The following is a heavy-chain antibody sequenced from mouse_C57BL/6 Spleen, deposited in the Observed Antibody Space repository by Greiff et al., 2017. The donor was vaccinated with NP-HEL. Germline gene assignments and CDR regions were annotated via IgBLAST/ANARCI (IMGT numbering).Heavy chain of an antibody. CDR2: INPSSGYT. J-gene: IGHJ1*03. D-gene: IGHD1-1*01. V-gene: IGHV1-7*01. CDR3: ARGTVSIYWYFDV. Sequence: QVQLKQSGAELAKPGASVKLSCKASGYTFTSYWMHWVKQRPGQGLEWIGYINPSSGYTKYNQKFKDKATLTADKSSSTAYMQLSSLTYEDSAVYYCARGTVSIYWYFDVWGTGTTVTVSS. CDR1: GYTFTSYW.